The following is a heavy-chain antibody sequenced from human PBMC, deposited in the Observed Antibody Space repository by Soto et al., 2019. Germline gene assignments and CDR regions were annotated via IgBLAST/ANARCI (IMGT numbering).Heavy chain of an antibody. V-gene: IGHV3-72*01. CDR3: ARDQGRTVTRGDWFDP. CDR1: GFTFSDYY. CDR2: VKHRPKDFGT. Sequence: SLRLSCVASGFTFSDYYMDWVRQAPGKGLEWVARVKHRPKDFGTEYAASVTGRFTISRDNSRNTLYLEMNSLQTEDTAVFYCARDQGRTVTRGDWFDPWGQGTLVTVSS. J-gene: IGHJ5*02. D-gene: IGHD6-19*01.